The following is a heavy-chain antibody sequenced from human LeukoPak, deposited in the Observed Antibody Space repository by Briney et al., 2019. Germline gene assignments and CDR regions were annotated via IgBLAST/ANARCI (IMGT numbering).Heavy chain of an antibody. CDR3: ARDLERAIAVAGTAGDY. CDR1: GYTFTSYG. D-gene: IGHD6-19*01. CDR2: ISAYNGNT. J-gene: IGHJ4*02. V-gene: IGHV1-18*01. Sequence: ASVKVSCKAPGYTFTSYGISWVRQAPGQGLEWMGWISAYNGNTNYAQKLQGRVTMTTDTSTSTAYMELRSLRSDDTAVYYCARDLERAIAVAGTAGDYWGQGTLVTVSS.